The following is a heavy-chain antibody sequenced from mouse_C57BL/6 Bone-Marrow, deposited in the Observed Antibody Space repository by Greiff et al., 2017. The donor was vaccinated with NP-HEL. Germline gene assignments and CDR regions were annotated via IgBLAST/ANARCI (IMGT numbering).Heavy chain of an antibody. CDR1: GYTFTSYG. D-gene: IGHD1-1*01. Sequence: LQESGAELARPGASVKLSCKASGYTFTSYGISWVKQRTGQGLEWIGEIYPRSGNTYYNEKFKGKATLTADKSSSTAYMELRSLTSEDSAVYFCARGYYGSSLYWYFDVWGTGTTVTVSS. V-gene: IGHV1-81*01. CDR3: ARGYYGSSLYWYFDV. CDR2: IYPRSGNT. J-gene: IGHJ1*03.